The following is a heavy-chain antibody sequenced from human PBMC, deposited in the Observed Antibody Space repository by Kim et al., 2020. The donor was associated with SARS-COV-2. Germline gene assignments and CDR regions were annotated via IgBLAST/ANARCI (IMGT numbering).Heavy chain of an antibody. CDR3: AKGITMIVVAIPYFDY. V-gene: IGHV3-23*01. D-gene: IGHD3-22*01. Sequence: GGSLRLSCAASGFTFSSYAMSWVRQAPGKGLEWVSAISGSGGSTYYADSVKGRFTISRDNSKNTLYLQMNSLRAEDTAVYYCAKGITMIVVAIPYFDYWGQGTLVTVSS. CDR1: GFTFSSYA. CDR2: ISGSGGST. J-gene: IGHJ4*02.